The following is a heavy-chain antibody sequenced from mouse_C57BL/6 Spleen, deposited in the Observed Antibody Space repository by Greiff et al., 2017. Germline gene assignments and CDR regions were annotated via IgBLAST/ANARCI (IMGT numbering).Heavy chain of an antibody. CDR2: INPGSGGT. Sequence: VKLQESGAELVRPGTSVKVSCKASGYAFTNYLIEWVKQRPGQGLEWIGVINPGSGGTNYNEKFKGKATLTADKSSSTASMQLSSLTSEDSAVYFCARDYYGSSYAMDYWGQGTSVTVSS. D-gene: IGHD1-1*01. J-gene: IGHJ4*01. V-gene: IGHV1-54*01. CDR3: ARDYYGSSYAMDY. CDR1: GYAFTNYL.